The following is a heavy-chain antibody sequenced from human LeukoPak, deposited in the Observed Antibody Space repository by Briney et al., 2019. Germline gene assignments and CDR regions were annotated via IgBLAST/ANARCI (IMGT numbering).Heavy chain of an antibody. D-gene: IGHD6-13*01. CDR1: GFTFSSYG. CDR2: IIPILGIA. J-gene: IGHJ4*02. Sequence: GGSLRLSCAASGFTFSSYGMHGVRQAPGKGLEWMGRIIPILGIANYAQKFQGRVSMTEDTSTDTAYMELSSLRSEDTAVYYCATMVGAAALVYWGQGTLVAVSS. CDR3: ATMVGAAALVY. V-gene: IGHV1-69*04.